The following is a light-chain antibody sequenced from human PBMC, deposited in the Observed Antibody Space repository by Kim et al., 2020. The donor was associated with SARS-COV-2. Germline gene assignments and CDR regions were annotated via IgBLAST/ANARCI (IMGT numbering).Light chain of an antibody. CDR3: QQSYNTPYT. Sequence: SASVGDRVTITCRASQSISIYLNWYQQKPGKAPELLIYAASNLQGGVPSRFSGSGSGTDFTLTISSLQPEDFATYYCQQSYNTPYTFGQGTKLEI. J-gene: IGKJ2*01. CDR1: QSISIY. V-gene: IGKV1-39*01. CDR2: AAS.